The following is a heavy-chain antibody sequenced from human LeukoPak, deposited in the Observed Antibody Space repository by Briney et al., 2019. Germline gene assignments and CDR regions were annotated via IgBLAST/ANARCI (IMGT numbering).Heavy chain of an antibody. CDR1: GFTFSSYE. CDR3: AKDPDGSNPPFGGVNY. D-gene: IGHD3-16*01. J-gene: IGHJ4*02. Sequence: GGSLRLSCAASGFTFSSYEMNWVRQAPGKGLEWVSYISSSGSTIYYADSVKGRFTISRDNAKNSLYLQMNSLRAEDTAVYYCAKDPDGSNPPFGGVNYWGQGTLVTVPS. CDR2: ISSSGSTI. V-gene: IGHV3-48*03.